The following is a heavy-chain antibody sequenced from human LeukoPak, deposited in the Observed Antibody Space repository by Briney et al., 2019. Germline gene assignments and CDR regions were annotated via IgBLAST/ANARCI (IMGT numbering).Heavy chain of an antibody. CDR3: ARAFDY. D-gene: IGHD2/OR15-2a*01. CDR2: ISHTGST. J-gene: IGHJ4*02. V-gene: IGHV4-38-2*01. CDR1: GYSISSGYY. Sequence: SETLSLTRAVSGYSISSGYYWGWIRQPPGKGLEWIGSISHTGSTYYNPSLKSRVTISMDTSKNQFSLNLNSVTAADTAVYYCARAFDYWGQGTLVTVSS.